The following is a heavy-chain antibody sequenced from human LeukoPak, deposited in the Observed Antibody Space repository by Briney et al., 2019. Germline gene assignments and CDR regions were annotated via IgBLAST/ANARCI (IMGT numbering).Heavy chain of an antibody. V-gene: IGHV3-30*04. D-gene: IGHD3-22*01. CDR2: ISYDGSNK. Sequence: GGSLRLSCAASGFTFSSYTMHWVRQAPGKGLEWVAVISYDGSNKYYADSVKGRFTISRDNSKNTLYLQMNSLRAEDTAAYYCARDSSYYDTSDYFDYWGQGTLVTVSS. J-gene: IGHJ4*02. CDR1: GFTFSSYT. CDR3: ARDSSYYDTSDYFDY.